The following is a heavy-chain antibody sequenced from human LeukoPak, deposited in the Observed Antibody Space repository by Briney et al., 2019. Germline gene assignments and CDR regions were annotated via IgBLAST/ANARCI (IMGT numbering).Heavy chain of an antibody. CDR2: ISWNSGSI. CDR3: AKGYDALPPYYFDY. D-gene: IGHD3-3*01. CDR1: GFTFDDYA. Sequence: PGGSLRLSCAASGFTFDDYAMHWVRQAPGKGLEWVSGISWNSGSIGYADSVKGRFTISRDNAKNSLYLQVNSLRAEDTALYYCAKGYDALPPYYFDYWGQGTLVTVSS. V-gene: IGHV3-9*01. J-gene: IGHJ4*02.